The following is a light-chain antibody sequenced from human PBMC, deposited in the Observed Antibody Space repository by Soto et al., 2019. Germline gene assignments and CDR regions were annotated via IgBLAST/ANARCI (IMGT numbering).Light chain of an antibody. J-gene: IGLJ3*02. V-gene: IGLV1-44*01. CDR1: ISNIVTNT. CDR2: DNS. Sequence: QSVLTQAPSASETPGQRGTISCSGSISNIVTNTVNWHPQFPGTAPKVLIYDNSRRPSGVPDRFSGFKSGTSASLNIRGLQSEDEADYSCAAWDDSLHAVVFGGGPKLTVL. CDR3: AAWDDSLHAVV.